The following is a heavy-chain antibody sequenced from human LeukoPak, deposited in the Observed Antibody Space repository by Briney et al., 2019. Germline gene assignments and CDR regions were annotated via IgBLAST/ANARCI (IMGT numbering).Heavy chain of an antibody. Sequence: ASLRDSSKPSRYTLTSYVISSVRETPRQGLEWMGWFSAYNGNANYAQKLQGRVTMTTDTSTSTAYMELRSLRSDDTAVYYCARDLEIVVVPAAPFDPWGQGTLVTVSS. CDR2: FSAYNGNA. CDR3: ARDLEIVVVPAAPFDP. V-gene: IGHV1-18*01. CDR1: RYTLTSYV. D-gene: IGHD2-2*01. J-gene: IGHJ5*02.